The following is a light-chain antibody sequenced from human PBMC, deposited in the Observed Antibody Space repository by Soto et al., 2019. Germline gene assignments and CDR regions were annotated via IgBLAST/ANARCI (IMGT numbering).Light chain of an antibody. J-gene: IGKJ4*01. Sequence: DIQMTQSPSSLSASVGDRVTITCRASQNIVNYLNWYQRKPGKAPNLLIYGASSLQRGVPSRVSGSGSGTDFTLTISTLQPEDFATFYCQPTYSVPLTFGGGTKVEI. CDR1: QNIVNY. V-gene: IGKV1-39*01. CDR2: GAS. CDR3: QPTYSVPLT.